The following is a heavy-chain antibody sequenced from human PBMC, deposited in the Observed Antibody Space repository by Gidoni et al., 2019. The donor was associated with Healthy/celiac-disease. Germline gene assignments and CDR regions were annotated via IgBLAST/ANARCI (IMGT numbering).Heavy chain of an antibody. D-gene: IGHD6-13*01. CDR2: VIPIFGTA. V-gene: IGHV1-69*06. CDR1: GGPFSSYA. Sequence: QVQLVQSGAEVKKPGSSVKVSCKASGGPFSSYAISWVRQAPGQGLEWMGGVIPIFGTANYAQKFQGRVTITADKSTSTAYMELSSLRSEDTAVYYCAGADEQQLPTAFDYWGQGTLVTVSS. CDR3: AGADEQQLPTAFDY. J-gene: IGHJ4*02.